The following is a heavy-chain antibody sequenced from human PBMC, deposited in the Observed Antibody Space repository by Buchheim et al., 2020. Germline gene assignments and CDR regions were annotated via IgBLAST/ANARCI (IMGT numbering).Heavy chain of an antibody. J-gene: IGHJ4*02. V-gene: IGHV4-31*03. CDR2: IYYSGST. CDR3: ARNQRGPGGVDY. D-gene: IGHD1-14*01. CDR1: GGSISSGGYY. Sequence: QVQLQESGPGLVKPSQTLSLTCTVSGGSISSGGYYWSWIRQHPGEGLEWTGYIYYSGSTYYNPFLKSRATIPVDTPKNQFSLKLSSVTAADTAVYYCARNQRGPGGVDYWGQGTL.